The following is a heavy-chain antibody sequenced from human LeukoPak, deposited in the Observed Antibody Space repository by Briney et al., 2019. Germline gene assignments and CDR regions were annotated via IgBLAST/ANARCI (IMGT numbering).Heavy chain of an antibody. J-gene: IGHJ6*03. D-gene: IGHD5-18*01. CDR3: ARVRSYGDFYYYMDV. Sequence: SETLSLTCAVYGDSFSGYYWSWLRQPPGKGLEGIGEINHSGSTNYNPSLKSRVTISVDPSKNQFSLKLSSVTAADTAVYYCARVRSYGDFYYYMDVWGKGTTVTISS. CDR2: INHSGST. V-gene: IGHV4-34*01. CDR1: GDSFSGYY.